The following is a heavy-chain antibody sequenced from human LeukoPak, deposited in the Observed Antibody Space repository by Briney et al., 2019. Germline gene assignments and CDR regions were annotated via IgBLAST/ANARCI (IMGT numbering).Heavy chain of an antibody. V-gene: IGHV3-23*01. D-gene: IGHD3-10*01. CDR2: ISGSGGST. Sequence: GGSLRLSCAASGFTFSSYAMNWVRQAPGKGLEWVSAISGSGGSTNYAQKFQGRVTMTRDTSTSTVYMELSSLRSEDTAVYYCARGPRITLIRGGQWYYYMDVWGKGTTVTISS. CDR1: GFTFSSYA. J-gene: IGHJ6*03. CDR3: ARGPRITLIRGGQWYYYMDV.